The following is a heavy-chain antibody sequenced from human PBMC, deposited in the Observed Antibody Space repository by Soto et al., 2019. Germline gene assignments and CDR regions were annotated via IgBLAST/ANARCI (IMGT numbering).Heavy chain of an antibody. D-gene: IGHD2-21*02. Sequence: QVQLQESGPGLVKPSGTLSLTCAVSGGSVSSRNWWSCVRQSPGRGLEWVGEIYHSGSAHYNPSLKRRATIYVDKSKSQFSLRLTSATAAAPAVYYLARVPGVVVSADDVFDIWGPGTRVSVSS. CDR2: IYHSGSA. CDR3: ARVPGVVVSADDVFDI. J-gene: IGHJ3*02. V-gene: IGHV4-4*02. CDR1: GGSVSSRNW.